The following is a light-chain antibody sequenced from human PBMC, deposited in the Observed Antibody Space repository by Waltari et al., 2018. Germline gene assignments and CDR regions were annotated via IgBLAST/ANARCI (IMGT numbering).Light chain of an antibody. CDR3: QHYVKLPVT. CDR1: QSVSRA. Sequence: EIVLTQSPGTLSLSPGERGTLSCRASQSVSRALAWYQQKPDQAPRLLIYGASTRATGVPDRFSGSGSGTDFSLTISSLDPEDFAVYYCQHYVKLPVTYGQGTKVEI. V-gene: IGKV3-20*01. J-gene: IGKJ1*01. CDR2: GAS.